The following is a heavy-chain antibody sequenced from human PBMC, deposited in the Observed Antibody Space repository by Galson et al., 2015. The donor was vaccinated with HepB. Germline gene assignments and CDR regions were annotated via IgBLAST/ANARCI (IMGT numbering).Heavy chain of an antibody. D-gene: IGHD3-10*01. CDR1: GYKFTNYA. Sequence: SVKVSCKASGYKFTNYAVTWVRQAPGQGLEWMGWINTNTGNPTYAQGLTGRFVFSLDTSVSTAYLQISRLKAEDTAVYYCARSPYYGSGSYYNAWFDPWGQGTLVTVSS. V-gene: IGHV7-4-1*02. CDR3: ARSPYYGSGSYYNAWFDP. J-gene: IGHJ5*02. CDR2: INTNTGNP.